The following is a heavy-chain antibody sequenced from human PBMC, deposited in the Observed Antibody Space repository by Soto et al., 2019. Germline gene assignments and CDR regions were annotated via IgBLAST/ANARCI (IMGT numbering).Heavy chain of an antibody. D-gene: IGHD5-18*01. CDR2: IHYNGNT. V-gene: IGHV4-59*01. J-gene: IGHJ4*02. Sequence: SETLSLTCTVSCDSISSYSWSWIRQPPGKGLEWIGNIHYNGNTKYSPSLKSRVTMSVDTSKNHFSLKLISVTTADTAVYFCAREGNLGRWIQPLDYWGQGTLVTVSS. CDR3: AREGNLGRWIQPLDY. CDR1: CDSISSYS.